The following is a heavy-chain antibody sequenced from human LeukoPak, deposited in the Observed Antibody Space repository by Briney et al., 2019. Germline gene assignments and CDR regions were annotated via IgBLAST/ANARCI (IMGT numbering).Heavy chain of an antibody. CDR1: GGSISSSNW. CDR2: IYHSGST. Sequence: SGTLSLTCAVSGGSISSSNWWSWVRQPPGKGLEWIGEIYHSGSTNYNPSLKSRVTISVDKSKNQFSLKLSSVTAADTAVYYCASLSLGYTGVGMDAYYFDYWGQGTLVTVSS. CDR3: ASLSLGYTGVGMDAYYFDY. D-gene: IGHD1-1*01. V-gene: IGHV4-4*02. J-gene: IGHJ4*02.